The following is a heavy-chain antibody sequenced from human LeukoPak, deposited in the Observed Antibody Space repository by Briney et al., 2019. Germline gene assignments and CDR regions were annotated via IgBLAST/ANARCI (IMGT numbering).Heavy chain of an antibody. V-gene: IGHV3-30-3*01. CDR2: ISSDGSKT. CDR3: AKDYHWLVDY. CDR1: GFTISSSS. J-gene: IGHJ4*02. D-gene: IGHD1-1*01. Sequence: GGSLRLSCAASGFTISSSSVHWVRQAPGKGLQWVAIISSDGSKTYYADSVKGRFTISRDNSKNTLYLQMDSLRGEDTAVYYCAKDYHWLVDYWGQGTLVTVSS.